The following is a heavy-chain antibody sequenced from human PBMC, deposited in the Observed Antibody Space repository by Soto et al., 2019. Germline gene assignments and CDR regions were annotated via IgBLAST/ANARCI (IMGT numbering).Heavy chain of an antibody. V-gene: IGHV4-31*03. CDR1: GGSISSGGYY. Sequence: SETLSLTCTVSGGSISSGGYYWSWIRQHPGKGLEWIGYIYYSGSTYYNPSLKSRVTISVDTSKNQFSLKLSSVTAADTAVYYCARDQLYYGSGNGPYYYYYGMDVWGQGTTLTVSS. J-gene: IGHJ6*02. D-gene: IGHD3-10*01. CDR3: ARDQLYYGSGNGPYYYYYGMDV. CDR2: IYYSGST.